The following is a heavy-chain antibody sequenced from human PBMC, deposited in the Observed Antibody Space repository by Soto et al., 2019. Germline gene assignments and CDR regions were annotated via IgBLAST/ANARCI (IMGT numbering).Heavy chain of an antibody. Sequence: EVQLLESGGGLVQPGGSLRLSCAASGFTFSSYAMSWDRQAPGKGLEWVSAISGSGGSTYYADSVKGRFTISRDNSKNTLYLQMNSLRAEDTAVYYCAKADCSGGSCYSVYWGKGTLVTVSS. CDR1: GFTFSSYA. J-gene: IGHJ4*02. CDR2: ISGSGGST. CDR3: AKADCSGGSCYSVY. V-gene: IGHV3-23*01. D-gene: IGHD2-15*01.